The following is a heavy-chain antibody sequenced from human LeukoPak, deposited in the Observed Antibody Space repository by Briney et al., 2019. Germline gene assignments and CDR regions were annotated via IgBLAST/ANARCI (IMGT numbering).Heavy chain of an antibody. CDR1: GFTFSDYY. V-gene: IGHV3-23*01. CDR3: AKDRHYYDSSGYYPN. J-gene: IGHJ4*02. CDR2: ISGSGGST. Sequence: GGSLRLSCAASGFTFSDYYMSWIRQAPGKGLEWVSAISGSGGSTYYADSVKGRFTISRDNSKNTLYLQMNSLRAEDTAVYYCAKDRHYYDSSGYYPNWGQGTLVTVSS. D-gene: IGHD3-22*01.